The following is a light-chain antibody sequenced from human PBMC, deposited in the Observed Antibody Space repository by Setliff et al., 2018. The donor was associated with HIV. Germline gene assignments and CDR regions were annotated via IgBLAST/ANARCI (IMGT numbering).Light chain of an antibody. CDR2: DVT. CDR1: SSDVGAYNY. CDR3: WSYAGSSWV. J-gene: IGLJ1*01. V-gene: IGLV2-11*01. Sequence: QSALTQPRSVSGSPGQSVAISCTGTSSDVGAYNYDSWYQQHPGKAPKLMIYDVTNRPSGVPDRFSGSKSGNTASLTISGLQADDEADYYCWSYAGSSWVFGTGTKVTVL.